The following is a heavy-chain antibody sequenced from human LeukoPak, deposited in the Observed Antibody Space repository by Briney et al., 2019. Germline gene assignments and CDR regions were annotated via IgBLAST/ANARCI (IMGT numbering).Heavy chain of an antibody. Sequence: PGRSLRLSCAASGFTFDDYAMHWVRQAPGKGLEWVSGISWNSGSIGYADSVKGRFTISRDNAKNSLYPQMNSLRAEDTALYYCAKDIGPYSSSGDFDYWGQGTLVTVSS. J-gene: IGHJ4*02. CDR3: AKDIGPYSSSGDFDY. V-gene: IGHV3-9*01. D-gene: IGHD6-6*01. CDR2: ISWNSGSI. CDR1: GFTFDDYA.